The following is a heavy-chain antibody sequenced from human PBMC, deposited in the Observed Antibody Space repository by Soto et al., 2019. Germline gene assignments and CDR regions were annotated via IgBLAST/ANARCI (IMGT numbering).Heavy chain of an antibody. CDR3: ARGLVGFFHIDY. D-gene: IGHD2-8*02. CDR2: IWYDGSNK. CDR1: GFTFSSYG. V-gene: IGHV3-33*01. Sequence: GGSLRLSCEGSGFTFSSYGMHWVRQAPGKGLEWVAGIWYDGSNKYYGDSVMGRFTISRDNSKNTVYLQMNSLRAEDTALYYCARGLVGFFHIDYWGQGTLVTVSS. J-gene: IGHJ4*02.